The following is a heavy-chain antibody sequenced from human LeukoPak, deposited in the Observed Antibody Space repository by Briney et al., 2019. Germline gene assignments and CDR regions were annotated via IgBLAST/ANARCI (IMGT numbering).Heavy chain of an antibody. CDR2: IKQDGTEK. D-gene: IGHD3-10*01. CDR3: ARDSFGSMDV. CDR1: GFTFSNYW. V-gene: IGHV3-7*01. Sequence: GGSLRLSCAASGFTFSNYWMSWVRQAPGKGLEWVAHIKQDGTEKYYVDSVKGRFTISRDNAKNSLYLQMNSLRAEDTAVYYCARDSFGSMDVWGKGTTVTVSS. J-gene: IGHJ6*03.